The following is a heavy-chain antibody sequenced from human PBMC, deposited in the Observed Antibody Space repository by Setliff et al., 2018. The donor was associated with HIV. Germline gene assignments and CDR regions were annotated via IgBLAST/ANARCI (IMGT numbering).Heavy chain of an antibody. CDR1: GYTFTAYY. J-gene: IGHJ4*02. CDR3: ARENSGYRAFDC. V-gene: IGHV1-2*02. Sequence: ASVKVSCKASGYTFTAYYMHWVRQAPGQGLEWMGWIYPNSGGTKYAQKFQGRVTMTRDTSISTAYMELSRLRSDDTAVYYCARENSGYRAFDCWGQATLVTVSS. CDR2: IYPNSGGT. D-gene: IGHD3-22*01.